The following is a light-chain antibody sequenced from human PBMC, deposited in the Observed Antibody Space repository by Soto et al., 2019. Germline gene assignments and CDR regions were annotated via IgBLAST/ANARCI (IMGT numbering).Light chain of an antibody. V-gene: IGKV3-20*01. J-gene: IGKJ4*01. CDR1: QSVSGSY. CDR2: GAS. Sequence: EIVLTQSPGTLSLSPGERATLSCRASQSVSGSYLAWYQQKPGQAPRLLIYGASSRATGIPDNFSGSGSGTDFTLTINRLEPEDFAVYYCQQYGSSPLTFGGGTKVEIK. CDR3: QQYGSSPLT.